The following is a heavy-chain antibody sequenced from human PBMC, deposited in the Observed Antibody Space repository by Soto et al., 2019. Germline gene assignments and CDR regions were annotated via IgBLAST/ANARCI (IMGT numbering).Heavy chain of an antibody. D-gene: IGHD4-4*01. CDR1: GGSISSYY. CDR3: ARESYDYSNYVGYYYGMDV. J-gene: IGHJ6*02. CDR2: IYTSGST. V-gene: IGHV4-4*07. Sequence: SETLSLTCTVSGGSISSYYWSWIRQPAGKGLEWIGRIYTSGSTNYNPSLKSRVTMSVDTSKNQLSLKLSSVTAADTAVYYCARESYDYSNYVGYYYGMDVWGQGTKVTVSS.